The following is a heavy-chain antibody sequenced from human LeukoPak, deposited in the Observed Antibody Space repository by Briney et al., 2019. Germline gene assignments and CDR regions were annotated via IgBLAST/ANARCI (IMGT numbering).Heavy chain of an antibody. J-gene: IGHJ5*02. CDR3: AKCVGFLECQGWFDP. V-gene: IGHV4-30-2*01. Sequence: SQTLSLTCAVSGGSISSGGYSWSWIRQPPGKGLEWIGYIYHSGSTYYNPSLKSRVTISVDRSKNQFSLKLSSVTAADTAVYYCAKCVGFLECQGWFDPWGQGTLVTVSS. CDR1: GGSISSGGYS. D-gene: IGHD3-3*02. CDR2: IYHSGST.